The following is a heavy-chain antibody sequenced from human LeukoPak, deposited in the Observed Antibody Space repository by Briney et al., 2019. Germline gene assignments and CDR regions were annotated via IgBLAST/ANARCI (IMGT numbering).Heavy chain of an antibody. CDR2: IAHHGNNK. CDR1: GFTFSSSA. D-gene: IGHD2-8*02. Sequence: GGSLTLSCGASGFTFSSSAMHWVRQGPGKGLEWVAYIAHHGNNKYYADSVKGRFTISRDNSKGSLYLQMNSLRADDTAVYYCAKDGSWSCTDWGQGTLVRVSS. CDR3: AKDGSWSCTD. V-gene: IGHV3-30*02. J-gene: IGHJ4*02.